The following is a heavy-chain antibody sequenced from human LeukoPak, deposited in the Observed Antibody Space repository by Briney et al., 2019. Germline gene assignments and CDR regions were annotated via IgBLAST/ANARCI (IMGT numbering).Heavy chain of an antibody. D-gene: IGHD1-26*01. Sequence: GGSLRLSCAGSGFIFKTYDMHWVRQVTGKGLEWVSSIGTLGDTFYPDSVKGRFTISREDAQNSLYLQMNSLRAEDTAVYYCARSQTSYSGSYYGNFDYWGQGTLVTVSS. CDR3: ARSQTSYSGSYYGNFDY. J-gene: IGHJ4*02. CDR1: GFIFKTYD. CDR2: IGTLGDT. V-gene: IGHV3-13*01.